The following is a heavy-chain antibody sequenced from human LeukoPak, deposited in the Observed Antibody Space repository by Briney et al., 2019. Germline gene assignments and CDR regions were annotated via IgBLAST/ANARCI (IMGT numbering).Heavy chain of an antibody. CDR1: GGSISSGTYY. D-gene: IGHD1-26*01. Sequence: SETLSLTCTASGGSISSGTYYWGWVRQPPGKGLEWTGSIYSGSTSYNPSLKSRVTISVDTSKNQFSLELDSVTAADTAVYYCARNASDSGTSYFDYWGQGTLVTVSS. J-gene: IGHJ4*02. CDR3: ARNASDSGTSYFDY. V-gene: IGHV4-39*01. CDR2: IYSGST.